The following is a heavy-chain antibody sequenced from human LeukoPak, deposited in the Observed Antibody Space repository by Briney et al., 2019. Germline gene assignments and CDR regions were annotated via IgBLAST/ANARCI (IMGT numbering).Heavy chain of an antibody. CDR1: GYSFTNYW. D-gene: IGHD4-17*01. CDR3: ARRFLYGASRYFDY. V-gene: IGHV5-51*01. Sequence: GESLQISCKGSGYSFTNYWTGWVRPMPGKGLEWMGIIYPGDSDTRYSPSFQGQVTISADKSISTAYLQWSSLKASDTAMYFCARRFLYGASRYFDYWGQGTLVTVSS. CDR2: IYPGDSDT. J-gene: IGHJ4*02.